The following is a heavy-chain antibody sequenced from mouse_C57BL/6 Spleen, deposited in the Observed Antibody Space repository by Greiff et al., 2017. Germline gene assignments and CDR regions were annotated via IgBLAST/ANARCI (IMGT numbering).Heavy chain of an antibody. J-gene: IGHJ4*01. V-gene: IGHV5-4*01. D-gene: IGHD2-1*01. CDR2: ISDGGSYT. Sequence: VQLKESGGGLVKPGGSLKLSCAASGFTFSSYAMSWVRQTPEKRLEWVATISDGGSYTYYPDNVKGRFTISRDNAKNNLYLQMSHLKSEDTAMYYCAREHGNYAMDYWGQGTSVTVSS. CDR3: AREHGNYAMDY. CDR1: GFTFSSYA.